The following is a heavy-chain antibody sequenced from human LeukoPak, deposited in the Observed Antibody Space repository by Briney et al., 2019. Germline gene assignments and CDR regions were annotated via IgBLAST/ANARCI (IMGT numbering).Heavy chain of an antibody. V-gene: IGHV3-7*01. CDR3: AKEGAYPIITYDS. J-gene: IGHJ5*01. D-gene: IGHD3-10*01. CDR1: GFSFSRYW. CDR2: IRGDGNEK. Sequence: GGSLRLSCAASGFSFSRYWMNWVRQAPGKGLEWVANIRGDGNEKNYVDSVKGRFSISRDNARNSLYLQMDSLRAEDTAVYYCAKEGAYPIITYDSWGQGALVTVSS.